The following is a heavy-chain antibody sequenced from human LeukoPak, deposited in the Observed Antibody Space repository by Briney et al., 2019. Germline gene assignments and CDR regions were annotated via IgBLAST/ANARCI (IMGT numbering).Heavy chain of an antibody. CDR2: ISGSGAGT. J-gene: IGHJ6*03. Sequence: GGSLRLSCAASGFTFSNSAMNWVRQAPGKGLEWVSSISGSGAGTWYADSVKGRFTISRDNSKNTLYLQMNSLKTEDTAVYYCTTATRDYMDVWGKGTTVTISS. V-gene: IGHV3-23*01. CDR3: TTATRDYMDV. CDR1: GFTFSNSA.